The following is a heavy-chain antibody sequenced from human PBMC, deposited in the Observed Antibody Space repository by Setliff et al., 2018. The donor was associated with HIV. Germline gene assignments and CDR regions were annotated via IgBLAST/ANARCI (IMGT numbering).Heavy chain of an antibody. J-gene: IGHJ6*02. V-gene: IGHV1-46*01. CDR3: ARDGRAVTSLMVVVSLKNGMDV. CDR2: VDPSGGST. CDR1: GYIFASYY. D-gene: IGHD3-22*01. Sequence: ASVKVSCKASGYIFASYYMHWLRQVPGQGLEWMGIVDPSGGSTHYAQKFEGRVTMTRDTSTSTFHMELSSLTSEDRAIYYCARDGRAVTSLMVVVSLKNGMDVWGQGTTVTVSS.